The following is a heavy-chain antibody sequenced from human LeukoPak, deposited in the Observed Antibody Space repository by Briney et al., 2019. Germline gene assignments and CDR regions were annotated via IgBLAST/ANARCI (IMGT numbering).Heavy chain of an antibody. CDR1: GFTFSSYW. V-gene: IGHV3-7*01. CDR2: IKQDGSEK. D-gene: IGHD3-16*01. Sequence: GGSLRLSCAASGFTFSSYWMTWVRQAPGKGLEWVASIKQDGSEKYYVDSVKGRFTISRDNAKNSLSLQMNSPRAEDTAVYYCARVGGYFDYWGQGTLVTVSS. CDR3: ARVGGYFDY. J-gene: IGHJ4*02.